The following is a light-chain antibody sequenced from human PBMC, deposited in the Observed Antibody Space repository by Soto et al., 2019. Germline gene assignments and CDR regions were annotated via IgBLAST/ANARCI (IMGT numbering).Light chain of an antibody. Sequence: QSVLTQPPSASGTPGQRVIISCSGSSSNIGSNTVNWFQQLPGTAPKVLIYSNNQRPSGVPDRFSGSKSGTSASLAISGLRSEHEADYYCAAWDDSLNGLVFGAGTKLTVL. CDR3: AAWDDSLNGLV. CDR2: SNN. V-gene: IGLV1-44*01. J-gene: IGLJ1*01. CDR1: SSNIGSNT.